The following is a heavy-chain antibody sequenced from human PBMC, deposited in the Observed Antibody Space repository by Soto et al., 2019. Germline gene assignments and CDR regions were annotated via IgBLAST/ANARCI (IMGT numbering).Heavy chain of an antibody. V-gene: IGHV3-33*01. D-gene: IGHD3-22*01. CDR2: IWYDGSNK. Sequence: QVQLVESGGGVVQPGRSLRLSCAASGFTFSSYGMHWVRQAPGKGLEWVAVIWYDGSNKYYADSVKGRFTISRDNSKNTLYLQMNSLRAEDTAVYYCARDPRPMNYYYYYGMDVWGQGTTVTVSS. CDR1: GFTFSSYG. CDR3: ARDPRPMNYYYYYGMDV. J-gene: IGHJ6*02.